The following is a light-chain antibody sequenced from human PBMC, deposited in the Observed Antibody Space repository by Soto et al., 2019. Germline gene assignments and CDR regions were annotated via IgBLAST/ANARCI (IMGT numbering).Light chain of an antibody. J-gene: IGKJ1*01. Sequence: EIVMTQSPATLSVSPGEIATLSCTASHYIYSNVAWFPKRPGQAPRLLIYRASTKATGTPARFSGSGSGTEFTLTITSLQYEDFALYYCQQYHNLWTFGQGTEVEIK. CDR3: QQYHNLWT. V-gene: IGKV3-15*01. CDR1: HYIYSN. CDR2: RAS.